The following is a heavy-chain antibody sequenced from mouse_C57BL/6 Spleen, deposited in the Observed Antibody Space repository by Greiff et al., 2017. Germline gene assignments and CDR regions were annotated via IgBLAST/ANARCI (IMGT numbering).Heavy chain of an antibody. CDR2: IWSGGST. CDR3: ARGGYAMDY. Sequence: QVQLQQSGPGLVQPSQSLSITCTVSGFSLTSYSVHWVRQSPGKGLEWLGVIWSGGSTDYNAAFISRLGISKDKSKSQVFFKMNSRQAGGTAIYDCARGGYAMDYWGQGTSVTVSS. J-gene: IGHJ4*01. V-gene: IGHV2-2*01. CDR1: GFSLTSYS.